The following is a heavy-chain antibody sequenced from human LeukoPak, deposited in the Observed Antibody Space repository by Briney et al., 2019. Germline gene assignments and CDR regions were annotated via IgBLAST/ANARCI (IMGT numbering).Heavy chain of an antibody. D-gene: IGHD6-19*01. V-gene: IGHV4-34*01. Sequence: SETLSLTCAVYEGSLSGYFWSWIRQPPGKGLEWIGEISIAGEINYNPSLRSRATISMDTTKDQFSLRLTSVIAADTALYYCVRQIGAGAFDLWGRDRVVTVSS. J-gene: IGHJ2*01. CDR3: VRQIGAGAFDL. CDR1: EGSLSGYF. CDR2: ISIAGEI.